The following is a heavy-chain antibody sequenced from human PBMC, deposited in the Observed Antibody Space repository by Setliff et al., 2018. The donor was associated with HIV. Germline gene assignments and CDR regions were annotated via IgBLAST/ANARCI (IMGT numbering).Heavy chain of an antibody. Sequence: SETLSLTCAVSGYSISSGYYWGWIRQPPGKGLEWIGSIYHSGSTYYNPSLKSRVTISVDTSKNQFSLKLSSVTAADTAVYYCARLVRHDSSGYYLYYFDYWGQGTLVTV. CDR1: GYSISSGYY. D-gene: IGHD3-22*01. CDR2: IYHSGST. CDR3: ARLVRHDSSGYYLYYFDY. J-gene: IGHJ4*02. V-gene: IGHV4-38-2*01.